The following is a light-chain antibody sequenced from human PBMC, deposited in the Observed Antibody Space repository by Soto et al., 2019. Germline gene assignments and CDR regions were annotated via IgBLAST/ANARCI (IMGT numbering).Light chain of an antibody. CDR1: QSVNKY. CDR3: QQRTDWPLT. V-gene: IGKV3-11*01. J-gene: IGKJ4*01. CDR2: DAS. Sequence: EIVLTQSPATLSLSPGERATLSCRASQSVNKYIAWYKQRPGQAPRLLIYDASNRATGIPARFSGSGSGTDFTLTISSLEPEDFAVYYCQQRTDWPLTFGQGPKVEIK.